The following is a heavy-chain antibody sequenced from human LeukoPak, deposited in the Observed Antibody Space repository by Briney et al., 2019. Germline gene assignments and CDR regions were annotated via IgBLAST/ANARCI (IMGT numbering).Heavy chain of an antibody. CDR1: GFTFSSYS. D-gene: IGHD3-10*01. CDR2: ISSSSSYI. J-gene: IGHJ5*02. CDR3: ARGMVREFDP. V-gene: IGHV3-21*01. Sequence: GSLRLSCAASGFTFSSYSMNWVRQAPGKGLEWVSSISSSSSYIYYADSVKGRFTISRDNAKNSLCLQMNSLRAEDTAVYYCARGMVREFDPWGQGTLVTVSS.